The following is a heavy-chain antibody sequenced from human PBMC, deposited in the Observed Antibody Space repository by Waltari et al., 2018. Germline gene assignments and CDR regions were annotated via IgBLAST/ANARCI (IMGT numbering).Heavy chain of an antibody. CDR2: IYFTGST. V-gene: IGHV4-39*01. CDR3: ARGIWQQLAHFDS. Sequence: QLHLQLSGPGLVKPSETLSLTCAVSVTSVTPPNYLWGWSRQPPGKGLEWMGRIYFTGSTDYNPSLKSRVTISIDTSTNQFSLNLRSVTAADTAVYYCARGIWQQLAHFDSWGQGTLVTVSS. D-gene: IGHD6-13*01. J-gene: IGHJ4*02. CDR1: VTSVTPPNYL.